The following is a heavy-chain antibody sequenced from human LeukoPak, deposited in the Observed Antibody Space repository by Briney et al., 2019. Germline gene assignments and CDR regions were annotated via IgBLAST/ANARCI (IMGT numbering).Heavy chain of an antibody. CDR3: ARARGTVVAYYFDY. V-gene: IGHV3-64*01. CDR2: ISSNGGST. J-gene: IGHJ4*02. D-gene: IGHD1-1*01. Sequence: GGSLRLSCAASGFTFSSYAMHWVRQAPGKGLEFVSAISSNGGSTYYANSVKGRFTISRDNSKNTLCLQMGSLRAEDMAVYYCARARGTVVAYYFDYWGQGTLVTVSS. CDR1: GFTFSSYA.